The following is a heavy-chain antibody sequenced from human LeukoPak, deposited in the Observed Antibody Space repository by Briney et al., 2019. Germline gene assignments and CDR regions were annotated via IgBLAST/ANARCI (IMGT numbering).Heavy chain of an antibody. J-gene: IGHJ5*02. CDR1: GDSISSDNW. Sequence: SETLSLTCTVSGDSISSDNWWSWVRQPPGKGLEWIGEIYHSGYTNYNPSLKSRVTISVDRSENQFSLNLRFMTAADTAVYYCARVVTDSAAGWFDPWGQGTLVTVSS. D-gene: IGHD5-18*01. CDR3: ARVVTDSAAGWFDP. V-gene: IGHV4-4*02. CDR2: IYHSGYT.